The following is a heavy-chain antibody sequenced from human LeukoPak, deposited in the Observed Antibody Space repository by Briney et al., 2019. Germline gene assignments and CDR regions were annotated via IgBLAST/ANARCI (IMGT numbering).Heavy chain of an antibody. V-gene: IGHV1-2*02. Sequence: ASVTVSFTASGYTFTGYYMHWVRQAPGQGLEWMGWINPNSGGTNYAQKFQGRVTMTRDTSISTAYMELSRLRSDDTAVYYCAREGYSSSWPTYNWFAPWGQGTLVTVSS. D-gene: IGHD6-13*01. CDR3: AREGYSSSWPTYNWFAP. J-gene: IGHJ5*02. CDR2: INPNSGGT. CDR1: GYTFTGYY.